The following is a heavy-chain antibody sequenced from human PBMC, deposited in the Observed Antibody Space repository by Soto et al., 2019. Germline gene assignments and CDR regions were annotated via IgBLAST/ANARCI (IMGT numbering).Heavy chain of an antibody. V-gene: IGHV3-11*05. J-gene: IGHJ4*02. CDR1: GFTFSDYY. Sequence: QVQLVESGGGLVKPGGSLRLSCAASGFTFSDYYMSWIRQAPGKGLEWVSYISASSRYTNYADSVKGRFTISRDNAKNALYLQMNSLRAEATAVYYCARDHHRYSGYDYVDYWGQGTLVTVSS. CDR2: ISASSRYT. CDR3: ARDHHRYSGYDYVDY. D-gene: IGHD5-12*01.